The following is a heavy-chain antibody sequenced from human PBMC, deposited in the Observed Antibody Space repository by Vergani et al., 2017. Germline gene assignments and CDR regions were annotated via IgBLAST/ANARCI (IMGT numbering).Heavy chain of an antibody. CDR3: ARDPEPFSAAGTTYLDY. CDR1: GFTFSSYG. CDR2: ISYDGSNK. V-gene: IGHV3-30*03. Sequence: QVQLVESGGGVVQPGRSLRLSCAASGFTFSSYGMHWVRQAPGKGLEWVAVISYDGSNKYYADSVKCRFTISRDNSKNTLYLQMNSLRAEDTAVYYCARDPEPFSAAGTTYLDYWGQGTLVTVSS. J-gene: IGHJ4*02. D-gene: IGHD6-13*01.